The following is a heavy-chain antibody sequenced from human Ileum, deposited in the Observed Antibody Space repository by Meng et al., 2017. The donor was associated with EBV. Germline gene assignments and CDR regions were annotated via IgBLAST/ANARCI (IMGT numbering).Heavy chain of an antibody. CDR3: ASSDYYRSDY. Sequence: QVQLQEAGPGLVKPSETLSLPFAVSGGSISRSDWWSGVRQPPGKGLEWIGETSHSGSTNYSPSLKSRVTISLDKSKNQLSLKLNSVTAADTAVYYCASSDYYRSDYWGQGTLVTVSS. V-gene: IGHV4-4*02. CDR1: GGSISRSDW. J-gene: IGHJ4*02. D-gene: IGHD3-22*01. CDR2: TSHSGST.